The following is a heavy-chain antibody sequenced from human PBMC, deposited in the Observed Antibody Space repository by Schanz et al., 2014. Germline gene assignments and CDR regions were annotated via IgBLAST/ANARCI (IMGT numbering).Heavy chain of an antibody. Sequence: VQLVESGGGAVQPGRSLRLSCAASGFTFSNHAMHWVRQAPGKGLEWVSGISGSGGSTYDADSVKGRFTISRDNSKNTLYLQMNSLRAEDTAVYYCAKDHAGSDILTALGNWGQGTLVTVSS. J-gene: IGHJ4*02. D-gene: IGHD3-9*01. CDR1: GFTFSNHA. CDR3: AKDHAGSDILTALGN. V-gene: IGHV3-23*04. CDR2: ISGSGGST.